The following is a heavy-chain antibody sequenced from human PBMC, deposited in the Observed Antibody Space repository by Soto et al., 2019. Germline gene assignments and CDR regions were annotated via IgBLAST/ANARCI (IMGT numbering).Heavy chain of an antibody. CDR1: GGTFSNYV. J-gene: IGHJ4*02. Sequence: QVQLVQSGAEVKKTGSSVKVSCKASGGTFSNYVVNWVRQAPGQGLEWMGRIIPISGAANYAQKFQGRVTITADKSTSTSYMELSSLISEDTAVYYCARDMTITVVPYFDFWGQGTLVTVSS. CDR2: IIPISGAA. CDR3: ARDMTITVVPYFDF. D-gene: IGHD1-20*01. V-gene: IGHV1-69*06.